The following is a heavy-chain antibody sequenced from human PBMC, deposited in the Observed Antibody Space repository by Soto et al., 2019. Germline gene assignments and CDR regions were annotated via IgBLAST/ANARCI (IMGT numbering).Heavy chain of an antibody. J-gene: IGHJ4*02. CDR3: VKGRYSSKRGYFDY. CDR2: LDGSGSHT. D-gene: IGHD1-26*01. Sequence: EVQLLESGGGFLQPGGSLRLSCAASGFTFSNETMSWVRQAPGRGLEWVSSLDGSGSHTFHADSVKGRFTISRDNSKNTVYLQMNSLRAEDTAVYYCVKGRYSSKRGYFDYWGQGTVVSVSS. V-gene: IGHV3-23*01. CDR1: GFTFSNET.